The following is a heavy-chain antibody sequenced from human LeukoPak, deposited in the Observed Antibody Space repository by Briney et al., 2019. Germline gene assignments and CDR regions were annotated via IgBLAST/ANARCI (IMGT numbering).Heavy chain of an antibody. J-gene: IGHJ6*03. Sequence: GGSLRLSCAASGFTVSSNYTSWVRQAPGKGLEWVSVIYSGGSTYYADSVKGRFTISRDNSKNTLYLQMNSLRAEDTAVYYCARDTEGSVDYYYMDVWGKGTTVTVSS. CDR2: IYSGGST. CDR3: ARDTEGSVDYYYMDV. V-gene: IGHV3-53*01. CDR1: GFTVSSNY.